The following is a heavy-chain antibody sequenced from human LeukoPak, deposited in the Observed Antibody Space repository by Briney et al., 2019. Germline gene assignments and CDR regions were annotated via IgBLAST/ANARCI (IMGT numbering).Heavy chain of an antibody. D-gene: IGHD3-22*01. CDR2: IHSDGRI. V-gene: IGHV3-53*01. J-gene: IGHJ4*02. CDR1: GFTVSSHY. Sequence: PGGSLRLSCAASGFTVSSHYMSWIRQAPGKGLEWVAVIHSDGRIHYAASVKGRFTISRDNSKNTLYLEMNSLRAEDMAVYYCATPERSDTSGYYYWGQGTLVTVSS. CDR3: ATPERSDTSGYYY.